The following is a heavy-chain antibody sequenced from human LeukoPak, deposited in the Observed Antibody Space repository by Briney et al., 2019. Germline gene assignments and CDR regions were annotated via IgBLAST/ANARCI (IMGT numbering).Heavy chain of an antibody. Sequence: GASVKVSCKASGYTFIGYYMHWVRQAPSEGLEWLGGLTPLAGTPNYAQKFQGRLTISADKSTSTVYMELSRLTSEDTAVYFCAKFWSGYYTDWGQGTLVSVSS. CDR1: GYTFIGYY. CDR3: AKFWSGYYTD. CDR2: LTPLAGTP. J-gene: IGHJ4*02. V-gene: IGHV1-69*06. D-gene: IGHD3-3*01.